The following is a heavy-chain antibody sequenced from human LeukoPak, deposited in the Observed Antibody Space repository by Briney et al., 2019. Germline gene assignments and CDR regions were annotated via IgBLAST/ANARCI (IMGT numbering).Heavy chain of an antibody. Sequence: PGGSLRLSCAASGFVFSSYAMSWVRQAPGKGLEWVSVIYSGGSTYYADSVKGRFTISRDNSKNTLYLQMNSLRAEDTAVYYCARLGSLRSSGWPGAFDIWGQGTMVTVSS. D-gene: IGHD6-19*01. CDR2: IYSGGST. CDR3: ARLGSLRSSGWPGAFDI. V-gene: IGHV3-53*01. J-gene: IGHJ3*02. CDR1: GFVFSSYA.